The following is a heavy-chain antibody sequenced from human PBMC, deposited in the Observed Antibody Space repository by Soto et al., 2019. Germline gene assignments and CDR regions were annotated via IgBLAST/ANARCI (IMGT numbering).Heavy chain of an antibody. D-gene: IGHD2-15*01. CDR3: ARDRTVVKSGMDV. CDR1: GGTFSSYA. J-gene: IGHJ6*02. V-gene: IGHV1-69*13. Sequence: SVKVSCKASGGTFSSYAISWVRQAPGQGLEWMGGIIPIFGTANYAQKFQGRVTITADESKNTLYLQMNSLRAEDTAVYYCARDRTVVKSGMDVGAKGPRSPSP. CDR2: IIPIFGTA.